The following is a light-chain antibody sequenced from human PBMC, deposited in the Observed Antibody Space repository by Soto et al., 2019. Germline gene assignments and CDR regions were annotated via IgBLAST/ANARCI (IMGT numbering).Light chain of an antibody. CDR3: QQYGSSRRLT. CDR2: GAS. Sequence: EIVLTQSPGTLSLSPGERATLSCRASQSVSSSYLAWYQQKPGQAPRLLIYGASSRATGIPDRFSGSGSGTDSTLTISRLEPEDFAVYYCQQYGSSRRLTFGGGTKVDIK. J-gene: IGKJ4*01. V-gene: IGKV3-20*01. CDR1: QSVSSSY.